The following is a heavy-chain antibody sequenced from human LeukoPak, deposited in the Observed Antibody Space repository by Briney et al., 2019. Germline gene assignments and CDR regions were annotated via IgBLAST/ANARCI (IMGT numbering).Heavy chain of an antibody. J-gene: IGHJ4*02. Sequence: SETLSLTCTVSGGSISSSSYYWGWIRQPPGKGLEWIGSIYYTGSSYSNPSLKSRVTVSLDTSKNQFSLRLSSVTAADTAVYYCARGNYYDSSGYYFDYWGQGTLVTVSS. CDR2: IYYTGSS. CDR1: GGSISSSSYY. V-gene: IGHV4-39*07. D-gene: IGHD3-22*01. CDR3: ARGNYYDSSGYYFDY.